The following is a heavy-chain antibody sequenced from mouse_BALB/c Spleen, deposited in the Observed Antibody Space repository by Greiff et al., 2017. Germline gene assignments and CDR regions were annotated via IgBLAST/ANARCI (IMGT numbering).Heavy chain of an antibody. Sequence: EVQRVESGGGLVKPGGSLKLSCAASGFAFSSYDMSWVRQTPEKRLEWVAYISSGGGSTYYPDTVKGRFTISRDNAKNTLYLQMSSLKSEDTAMYYCARLGNYGYAMDYWGQGTSVTVSS. J-gene: IGHJ4*01. V-gene: IGHV5-12-1*01. CDR2: ISSGGGST. CDR1: GFAFSSYD. D-gene: IGHD2-1*01. CDR3: ARLGNYGYAMDY.